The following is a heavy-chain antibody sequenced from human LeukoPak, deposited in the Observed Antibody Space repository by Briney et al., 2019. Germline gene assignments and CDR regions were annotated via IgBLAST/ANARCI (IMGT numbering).Heavy chain of an antibody. D-gene: IGHD3-10*01. V-gene: IGHV3-30*18. CDR3: AKDPMDYYGSGSYSTYY. Sequence: PGRSLRLSCAASGFTFSSYGMHWVRQAPGKGLEWVAVISYDGSNKYYADSVKGRFTISRDNSKNTLYLQMNSLRAEDTAVYYCAKDPMDYYGSGSYSTYYWGQGTLVTVSS. CDR2: ISYDGSNK. CDR1: GFTFSSYG. J-gene: IGHJ4*02.